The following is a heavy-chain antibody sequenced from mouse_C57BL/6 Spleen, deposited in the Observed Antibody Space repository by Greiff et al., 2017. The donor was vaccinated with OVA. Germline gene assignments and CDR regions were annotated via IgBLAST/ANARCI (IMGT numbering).Heavy chain of an antibody. CDR2: IYPGDGDP. J-gene: IGHJ2*01. Sequence: VQLVESGPELVKPGASVKISCKASGYAFSSSWMNWVKQRPGKGLEWIGRIYPGDGDPNYNGKFKGKTTLTADKSSSTAYMQLSSLTSEDSAVYFCARLEDSSGSFDYWGKGTTLTVSS. V-gene: IGHV1-82*01. D-gene: IGHD3-2*02. CDR3: ARLEDSSGSFDY. CDR1: GYAFSSSW.